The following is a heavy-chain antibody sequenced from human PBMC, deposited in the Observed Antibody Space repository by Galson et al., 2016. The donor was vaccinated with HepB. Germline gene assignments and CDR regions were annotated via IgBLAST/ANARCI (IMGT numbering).Heavy chain of an antibody. Sequence: TLSLTCTVSGGSVSDGSYYWSWIRQPPGKGLVWIGYIHYTGSTNYKASLKSRVTISVDTSKNQFFLKLSSVTAADTAVYYCARDRSTVDIVAKVYHYYGMDVWGQGTPVTVSS. CDR2: IHYTGST. D-gene: IGHD5-12*01. CDR1: GGSVSDGSYY. J-gene: IGHJ6*02. V-gene: IGHV4-61*01. CDR3: ARDRSTVDIVAKVYHYYGMDV.